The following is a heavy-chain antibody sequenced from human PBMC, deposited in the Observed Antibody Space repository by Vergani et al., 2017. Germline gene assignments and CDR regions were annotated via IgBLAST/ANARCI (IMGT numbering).Heavy chain of an antibody. D-gene: IGHD1-26*01. J-gene: IGHJ4*02. CDR1: GFTFSTYA. CDR3: VRGAGCYENFFVS. V-gene: IGHV3-23*01. CDR2: LTGGGGST. Sequence: EVQLLESGGSLKQPGGSVRLSCAASGFTFSTYAMHWVRQAPGKGLEWVSALTGGGGSTYYADSFKGRFIISRDNSRDTLYLQMNSLRPEDTATYYCVRGAGCYENFFVSWGQGTLVTVSS.